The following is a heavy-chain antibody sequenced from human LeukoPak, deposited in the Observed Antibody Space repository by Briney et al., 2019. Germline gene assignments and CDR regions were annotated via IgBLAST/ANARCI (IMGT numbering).Heavy chain of an antibody. CDR2: ISSSSSYI. D-gene: IGHD4-17*01. J-gene: IGHJ4*02. CDR3: ARVSPNTVTTPQYFDY. V-gene: IGHV3-21*01. Sequence: GGSLRLSCAASGFTFSSYWMHWVRQAPGKGLEWVSSISSSSSYIYYADSVKGRFTISGDNAKNSLYLQMNSLRAEDTAVYYCARVSPNTVTTPQYFDYWGQGTLVTVSS. CDR1: GFTFSSYW.